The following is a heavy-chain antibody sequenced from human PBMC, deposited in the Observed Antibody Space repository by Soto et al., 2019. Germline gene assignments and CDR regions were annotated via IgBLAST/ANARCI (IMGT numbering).Heavy chain of an antibody. Sequence: QVQLVQSGAEVKKPGASVKVSCKASGYTFTSYGISWVRQAPGQGLEWMGWISAYNGNTNYAQKLQGRVTMTTDTPTSTAYREPGSLRSDDTAVYHCAGGRAVAEEGWFDPWGQGTLVTVSS. J-gene: IGHJ5*02. V-gene: IGHV1-18*01. CDR2: ISAYNGNT. CDR1: GYTFTSYG. CDR3: AGGRAVAEEGWFDP. D-gene: IGHD6-19*01.